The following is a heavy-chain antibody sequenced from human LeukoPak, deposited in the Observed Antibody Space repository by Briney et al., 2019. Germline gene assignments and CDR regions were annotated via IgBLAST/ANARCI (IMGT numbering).Heavy chain of an antibody. J-gene: IGHJ4*02. CDR1: GGTFSSYA. CDR3: ARGITMIVGGTAYYFDY. CDR2: IIPIFGTA. Sequence: ASVKVSCKASGGTFSSYAISWVRQAPGQGLEWMGGIIPIFGTANYAQKFQGRVTITADESTSTAYVELSSLRSEDTAVYYCARGITMIVGGTAYYFDYWGQGTLVTVSS. V-gene: IGHV1-69*13. D-gene: IGHD3-22*01.